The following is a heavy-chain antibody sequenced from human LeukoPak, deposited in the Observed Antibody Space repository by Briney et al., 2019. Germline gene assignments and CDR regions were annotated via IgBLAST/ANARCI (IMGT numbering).Heavy chain of an antibody. V-gene: IGHV3-74*03. J-gene: IGHJ4*02. CDR1: GFTLSNHW. CDR3: IRDEALRRLDS. Sequence: GGSLRLSCAASGFTLSNHWMHWVRQAPGKGLVWVSRIDERGSKAMYADSVKGRFSIPKDNAKNTVNLQMNSLRVEDTGVYYCIRDEALRRLDSWGQGTLVTVSS. CDR2: IDERGSKA.